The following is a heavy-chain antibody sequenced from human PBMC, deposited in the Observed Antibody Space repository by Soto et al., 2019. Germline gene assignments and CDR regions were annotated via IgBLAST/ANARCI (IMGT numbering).Heavy chain of an antibody. CDR2: IYSSGST. Sequence: QVQLQESGPGLVKASQDLSLTCTVSGGSISSGAYYWSRIRKHPGKGLEWIGYIYSSGSTYYSPTLKRRLTAARDTPKNQFSLRMSCVTASDTAGYYCARGIRRKATTPRPEAFDIWGEGALITVSS. V-gene: IGHV4-31*03. CDR3: ARGIRRKATTPRPEAFDI. J-gene: IGHJ3*02. D-gene: IGHD1-1*01. CDR1: GGSISSGAYY.